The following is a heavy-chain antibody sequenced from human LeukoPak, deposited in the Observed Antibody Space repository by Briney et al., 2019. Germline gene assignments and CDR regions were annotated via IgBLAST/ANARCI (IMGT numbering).Heavy chain of an antibody. CDR2: IWYDGTNK. D-gene: IGHD4-23*01. CDR3: ARGGYGGISHYFDY. CDR1: GFTFSSYG. Sequence: GGSLRLSCVASGFTFSSYGMHWVRQAPGKGLEWVAVIWYDGTNKYYADSVKGRFTISRDNSKNTLYLQMNSLRAEDTAVYYCARGGYGGISHYFDYWGQGTLVTVPS. J-gene: IGHJ4*02. V-gene: IGHV3-33*01.